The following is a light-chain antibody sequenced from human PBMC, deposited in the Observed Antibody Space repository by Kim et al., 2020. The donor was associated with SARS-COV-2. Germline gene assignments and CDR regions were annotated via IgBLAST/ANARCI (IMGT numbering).Light chain of an antibody. V-gene: IGLV1-40*01. CDR2: ANS. Sequence: QSVLTQPPSVSGAPGQRVTVSCTGSISNIGAGYDVHWYQQLPGTAPKLLIYANSNRPSGVPDRFSGSKSGTSASLAITGLQAEDEADYYCQSYDSSLSVSVFGGGTQLTVL. CDR1: ISNIGAGYD. J-gene: IGLJ2*01. CDR3: QSYDSSLSVSV.